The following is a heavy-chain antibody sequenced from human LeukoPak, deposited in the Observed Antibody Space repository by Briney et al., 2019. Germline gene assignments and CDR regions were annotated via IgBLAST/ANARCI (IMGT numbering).Heavy chain of an antibody. CDR1: GLTFSSYG. D-gene: IGHD3-22*01. CDR3: ANSNYYDSSGYSLDY. V-gene: IGHV3-30*02. Sequence: GGSLRLSCEASGLTFSSYGMHWVRQAPGKGLEWVAVIWSDGSNKYYADSVKGRFTISRDNSKNTLYLQMNSLRAEDTAVYYCANSNYYDSSGYSLDYWGQGTLVTVSS. J-gene: IGHJ4*02. CDR2: IWSDGSNK.